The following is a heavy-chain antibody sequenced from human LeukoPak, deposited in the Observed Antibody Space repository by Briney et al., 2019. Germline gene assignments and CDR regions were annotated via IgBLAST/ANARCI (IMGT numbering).Heavy chain of an antibody. V-gene: IGHV3-23*01. D-gene: IGHD4-23*01. J-gene: IGHJ4*02. CDR2: ISGSGDST. CDR1: GFTFSSYA. CDR3: AREANGGNPFGY. Sequence: GGSLRLSCAASGFTFSSYAMSWVRQAPGKGLEWVSAISGSGDSTYYGDSVKGRFTISRDNSKDTLYLQMNNLKTEDTAVYYCAREANGGNPFGYWGQGTLVTVSS.